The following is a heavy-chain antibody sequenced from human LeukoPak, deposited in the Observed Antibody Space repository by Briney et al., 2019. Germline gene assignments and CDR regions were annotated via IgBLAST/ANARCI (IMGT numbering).Heavy chain of an antibody. CDR1: GFTFSSYR. CDR3: ARATSDNILTGYYSP. J-gene: IGHJ5*02. V-gene: IGHV3-21*01. D-gene: IGHD3-9*01. Sequence: GGSLRLSCAASGFTFSSYRMNWVRQAPGKGLEWVSSISSSSSYIYYADSVKGRFTISRDNAKNSLFLQMNSLRAEDTAVYYCARATSDNILTGYYSPWGQGTLVTVSS. CDR2: ISSSSSYI.